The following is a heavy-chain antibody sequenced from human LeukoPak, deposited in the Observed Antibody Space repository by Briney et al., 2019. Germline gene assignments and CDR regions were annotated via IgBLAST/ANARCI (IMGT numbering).Heavy chain of an antibody. J-gene: IGHJ6*03. Sequence: GGSLRLSCAASGFTFSGYTLHWVRQAPGKGLEYVSAIVSHGGSTHYADSVKGRFTVSRDNSKNTLYLQMDSLRAEDMAVYYCARITMGATSANFYYYFLDAWGKGTTVTVSS. CDR3: ARITMGATSANFYYYFLDA. CDR1: GFTFSGYT. D-gene: IGHD3-3*01. CDR2: IVSHGGST. V-gene: IGHV3-64*02.